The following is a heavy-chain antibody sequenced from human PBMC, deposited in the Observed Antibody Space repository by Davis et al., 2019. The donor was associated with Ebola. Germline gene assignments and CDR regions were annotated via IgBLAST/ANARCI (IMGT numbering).Heavy chain of an antibody. CDR1: GGSISSSNW. D-gene: IGHD5-12*01. CDR3: ARGRYSGYDFEGYYFDY. J-gene: IGHJ4*02. V-gene: IGHV4-4*02. Sequence: MPSETLSLTCAVSGGSISSSNWWSWVRQPPGKGLEWIGEIYHSGSTNYNPSLKSRVTISVDTSKNQFSLKLSSVTAAGTAVYYCARGRYSGYDFEGYYFDYWGQGTLVTVSS. CDR2: IYHSGST.